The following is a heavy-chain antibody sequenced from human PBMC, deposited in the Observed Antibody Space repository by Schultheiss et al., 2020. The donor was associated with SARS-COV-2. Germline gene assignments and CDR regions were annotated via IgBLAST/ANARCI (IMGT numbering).Heavy chain of an antibody. CDR1: GASLSFDY. CDR2: IYDSGRAIYKT. V-gene: IGHV4-59*01. D-gene: IGHD6-13*01. Sequence: SETLSLTCTVSGASLSFDYWSWIRQSPGKGLEWIGYIYDSGRAIYKTKYNASLKSRVTISEATSKNQFSLKLNSVTAADTAVYYCAREDRSSSGNNWFDPWGQGTLVTVSS. J-gene: IGHJ5*02. CDR3: AREDRSSSGNNWFDP.